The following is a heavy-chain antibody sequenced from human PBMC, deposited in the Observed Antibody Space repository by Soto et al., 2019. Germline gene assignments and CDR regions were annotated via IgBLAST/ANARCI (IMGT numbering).Heavy chain of an antibody. D-gene: IGHD1-7*01. Sequence: PSETLSLTCTVSGGSISSYYWSWIRQPPGKGLGWIGEIYYSGSTNSNPSLKSRLTISVDKSKNQFSLNLTSVTAADTAVYYCARVVVTGTALDYWGQGTLVTVSS. J-gene: IGHJ4*02. CDR1: GGSISSYY. V-gene: IGHV4-59*12. CDR2: IYYSGST. CDR3: ARVVVTGTALDY.